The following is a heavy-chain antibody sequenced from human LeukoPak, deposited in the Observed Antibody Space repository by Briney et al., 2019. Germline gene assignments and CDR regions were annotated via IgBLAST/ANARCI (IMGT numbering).Heavy chain of an antibody. CDR3: ARTGADPSTGYFYYYYGMDV. CDR1: ANTFTKNW. D-gene: IGHD3-9*01. Sequence: PGESLKISCKGSANTFTKNWIAWARQTPGKGLEWMGVIHPGASDTRYGPSIQGQVTISADKSISTVYLQWSSLKASDTAMYYCARTGADPSTGYFYYYYGMDVWGQGTTVTVSS. J-gene: IGHJ6*02. CDR2: IHPGASDT. V-gene: IGHV5-51*01.